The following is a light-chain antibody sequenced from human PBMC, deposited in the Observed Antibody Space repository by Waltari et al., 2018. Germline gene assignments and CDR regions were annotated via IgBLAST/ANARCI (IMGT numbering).Light chain of an antibody. CDR1: QSVLYNSNKKNY. V-gene: IGKV4-1*01. Sequence: DIVMTQSPDSLARSLGERATINCKSSQSVLYNSNKKNYVSWYKQRPRQPPKLLISWASMREAGVPDRFSGSGSGTDFTLTISSLQAEDVAVYYCQQYYITPWAFGQGTKVEIK. CDR2: WAS. J-gene: IGKJ1*01. CDR3: QQYYITPWA.